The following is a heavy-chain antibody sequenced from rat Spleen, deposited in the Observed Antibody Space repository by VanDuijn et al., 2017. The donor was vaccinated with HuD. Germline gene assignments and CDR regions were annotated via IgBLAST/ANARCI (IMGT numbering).Heavy chain of an antibody. D-gene: IGHD5-1*01. V-gene: IGHV3-3*01. CDR3: ARAGWDDFDY. J-gene: IGHJ3*01. CDR1: GYSITSSYR. CDR2: VNSAGST. Sequence: EVQFQESGPGLVKPSQSLSLTCSVTGYSITSSYRWNWIRKFPGNKLEWMGYVNSAGSTNYNPSLKSRISITRDTSKNQFFLQENSVTTEDTATYYCARAGWDDFDYWGQGTLVTVSS.